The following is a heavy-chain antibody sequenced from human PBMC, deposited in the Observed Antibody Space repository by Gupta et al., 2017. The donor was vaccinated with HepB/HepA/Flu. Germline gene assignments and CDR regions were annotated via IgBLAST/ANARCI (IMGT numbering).Heavy chain of an antibody. CDR2: ISTSGANT. CDR1: ALFFSSYE. D-gene: IGHD5-24*01. Sequence: EEQMVESGRGSVQPGGSLRLSCAAPALFFSSYEMSWVRRAPGKGLEWISYISTSGANTKYAASVEGRFTISRDNAKSSLYLQMNNLRGDDTATYYCASKMKTSKAFDVCGQGAEVTVSS. V-gene: IGHV3-48*03. J-gene: IGHJ3*01. CDR3: ASKMKTSKAFDV.